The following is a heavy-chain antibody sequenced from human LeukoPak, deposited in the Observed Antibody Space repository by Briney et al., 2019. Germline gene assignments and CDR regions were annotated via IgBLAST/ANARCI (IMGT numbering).Heavy chain of an antibody. J-gene: IGHJ3*02. CDR3: ARHAYYYDRSGSYEAFDI. CDR2: IYYSGST. V-gene: IGHV4-59*01. Sequence: SETLSLTCTVSGGSISSYYWSWIRQPPGKRLEWIGHIYYSGSTNYNPSLKSRVTISVDTSKNQFSLKLSSVTAADTAVYYCARHAYYYDRSGSYEAFDIWGQGTMVTVSS. CDR1: GGSISSYY. D-gene: IGHD3-22*01.